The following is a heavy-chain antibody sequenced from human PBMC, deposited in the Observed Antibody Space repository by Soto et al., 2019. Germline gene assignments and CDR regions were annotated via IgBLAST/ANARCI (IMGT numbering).Heavy chain of an antibody. J-gene: IGHJ4*02. V-gene: IGHV3-30-3*01. Sequence: GGSLRLSCAASGFTFSSYAMHWVRQAPGKGLEWVAVISYDGSNKYYADSVKGRFTISRDNSKNTLYLQMNSLRAEDTAVYYCARELAVAYFDYWGQGTLVTVYS. CDR1: GFTFSSYA. CDR2: ISYDGSNK. D-gene: IGHD6-19*01. CDR3: ARELAVAYFDY.